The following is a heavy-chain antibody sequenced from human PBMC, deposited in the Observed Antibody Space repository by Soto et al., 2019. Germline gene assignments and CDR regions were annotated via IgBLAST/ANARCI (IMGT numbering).Heavy chain of an antibody. CDR1: GYAFTTYG. CDR3: ARAGYGDY. V-gene: IGHV1-18*01. D-gene: IGHD1-1*01. J-gene: IGHJ4*02. CDR2: ISAHSGNT. Sequence: QVHLVQSGAEVKKPGASVKVSCKGSGYAFTTYGITWVRQAPGQGLEWMGWISAHSGNTTYAQKLQRRVTVTRDTSTSTAYMELRTLRSVDTAVYYCARAGYGDYWCQGALVTFSS.